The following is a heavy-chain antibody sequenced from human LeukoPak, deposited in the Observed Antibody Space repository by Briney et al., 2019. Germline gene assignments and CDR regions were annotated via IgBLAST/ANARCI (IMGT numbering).Heavy chain of an antibody. CDR1: GFTFSTYV. J-gene: IGHJ4*02. CDR3: AKGGIGSSSGLDY. CDR2: IGGSGGSP. V-gene: IGHV3-23*01. D-gene: IGHD5-18*01. Sequence: PGGSLRLSCGASGFTFSTYVMTWVRQAPRKGLEWVSSIGGSGGSPYHANSVKGRFSISRDNSKNTLYLQMNSLRDEDTAVYYCAKGGIGSSSGLDYWGQGTLVTVSS.